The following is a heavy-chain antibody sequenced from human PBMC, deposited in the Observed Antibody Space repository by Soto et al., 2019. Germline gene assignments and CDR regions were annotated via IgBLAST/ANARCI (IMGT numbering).Heavy chain of an antibody. CDR1: GFTFRSSA. D-gene: IGHD3-16*01. Sequence: EVQLLESGGGLEQPGGSLRLSCAASGFTFRSSAMSWVRQAPGKGLEWVSGISGNGDDTNDADAVKGRFTISRDNSKNTLYLRLDSLRAEDTAIYYCAKPQYRNAYGSFNDWGQGTLVTVAS. CDR2: ISGNGDDT. J-gene: IGHJ4*02. CDR3: AKPQYRNAYGSFND. V-gene: IGHV3-23*01.